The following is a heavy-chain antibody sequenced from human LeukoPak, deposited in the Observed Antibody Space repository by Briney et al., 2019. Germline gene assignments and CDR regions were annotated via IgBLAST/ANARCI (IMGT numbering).Heavy chain of an antibody. D-gene: IGHD3-10*01. CDR3: ARSRWDGSGARYYYYGMDV. J-gene: IGHJ6*02. Sequence: GASVKVSCKASGYTFTSYYMHWVRQAPGQGLGWMGIINPSGGSTSYAQKFQGRVTMTRDTSTSTVYMELSSLGSEDTAVYYCARSRWDGSGARYYYYGMDVWGQGTTVTVSS. CDR2: INPSGGST. V-gene: IGHV1-46*01. CDR1: GYTFTSYY.